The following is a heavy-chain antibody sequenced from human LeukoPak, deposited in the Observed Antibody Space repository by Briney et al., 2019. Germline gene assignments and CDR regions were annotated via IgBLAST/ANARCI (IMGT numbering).Heavy chain of an antibody. Sequence: SVKVSCKASGGTFSSYAISWVRQAPGQGLEWMGGIIPIFGTANYTQKFQGRVTITADESTSTAYMELSSLRSEDTAVYYCARWSSTHRGWFDPWGQGTLVTVSS. V-gene: IGHV1-69*01. J-gene: IGHJ5*02. CDR2: IIPIFGTA. CDR1: GGTFSSYA. CDR3: ARWSSTHRGWFDP. D-gene: IGHD2/OR15-2a*01.